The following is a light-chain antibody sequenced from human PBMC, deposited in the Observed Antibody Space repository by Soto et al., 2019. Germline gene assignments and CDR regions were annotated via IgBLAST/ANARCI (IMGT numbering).Light chain of an antibody. J-gene: IGLJ2*01. V-gene: IGLV4-69*01. CDR1: SGHSSYA. CDR3: QTWGTGILV. Sequence: QPVLTQSPSASDSLGASVKLTCTLSSGHSSYAIAWHQQQPEKGPRYLMKLNSDGRHSKGDGIPDRFSGSSSGTERYLTISSLQSEDEADYYCQTWGTGILVFGGGTKLTVL. CDR2: LNSDGRH.